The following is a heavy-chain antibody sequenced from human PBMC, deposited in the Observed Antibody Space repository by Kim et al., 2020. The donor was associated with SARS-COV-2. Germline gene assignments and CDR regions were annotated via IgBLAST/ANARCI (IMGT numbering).Heavy chain of an antibody. D-gene: IGHD3-10*01. CDR1: GFTFSAYW. J-gene: IGHJ4*02. CDR2: IKQDGSEN. Sequence: GGSLRLSCAASGFTFSAYWMIWVRQAPGKGLEGVANIKQDGSENNYVDSVKGRFTISRDNAKNSLYLHMNNLSVEDTAVYYCARALLSSEGYWGQGVLVTVSS. V-gene: IGHV3-7*03. CDR3: ARALLSSEGY.